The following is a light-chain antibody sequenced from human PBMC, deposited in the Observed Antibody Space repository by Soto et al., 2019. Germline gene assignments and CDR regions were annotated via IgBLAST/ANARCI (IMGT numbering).Light chain of an antibody. V-gene: IGKV3-20*01. CDR2: GAS. Sequence: EIALTQSPGTLSLSPGERATLSGRASQSVRSDYLAWYQQKPGQAPRLHIYGASTRATGIPDRFTGSGSGTDFTLTISRMEPEDSAVYYCQQYGSSPRTFGQGTKVEIK. CDR1: QSVRSDY. J-gene: IGKJ1*01. CDR3: QQYGSSPRT.